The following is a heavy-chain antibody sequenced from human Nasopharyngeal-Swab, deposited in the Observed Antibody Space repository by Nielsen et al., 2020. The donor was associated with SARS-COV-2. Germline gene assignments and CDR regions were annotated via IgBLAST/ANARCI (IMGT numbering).Heavy chain of an antibody. D-gene: IGHD6-19*01. CDR3: ASSVAGTGSVYFDY. V-gene: IGHV3-23*01. Sequence: GGSLRLSCAASGFTFRSYAISWVRQAPGKGLEWVSVISGSDHTTYYADSVKGRFTISRDNSKNTLYLQMNSLRAEDTAVYYCASSVAGTGSVYFDYWGQGTLVTVSS. CDR2: ISGSDHTT. CDR1: GFTFRSYA. J-gene: IGHJ4*02.